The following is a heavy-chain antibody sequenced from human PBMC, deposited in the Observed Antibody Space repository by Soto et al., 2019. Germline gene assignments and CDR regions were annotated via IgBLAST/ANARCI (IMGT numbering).Heavy chain of an antibody. J-gene: IGHJ6*02. CDR3: ARHSLSGPPIVYGMDV. CDR1: GYSFTSYW. CDR2: IYPGDSDT. D-gene: IGHD3-9*01. Sequence: GESLKISCKGSGYSFTSYWIGWVRQMPGKGLEWMGIIYPGDSDTRYSPSFQGQVTISADKSISTAYLQWSSLKASDTAMYYCARHSLSGPPIVYGMDVWGQGTTVTVSS. V-gene: IGHV5-51*01.